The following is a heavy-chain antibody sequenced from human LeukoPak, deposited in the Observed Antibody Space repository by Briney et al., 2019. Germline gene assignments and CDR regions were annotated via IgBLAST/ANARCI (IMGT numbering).Heavy chain of an antibody. Sequence: ASVKVSCKASGGTFGSYAISWVRQAPGQGLEWMGGIIPIYGTTNYTQEFQGRVTITADESTTTAYMELSSLRSEDTAVYYCARSAARYYYDTSGYPFDYWGQGTLVTVSS. CDR3: ARSAARYYYDTSGYPFDY. V-gene: IGHV1-69*13. CDR1: GGTFGSYA. D-gene: IGHD3-22*01. J-gene: IGHJ4*02. CDR2: IIPIYGTT.